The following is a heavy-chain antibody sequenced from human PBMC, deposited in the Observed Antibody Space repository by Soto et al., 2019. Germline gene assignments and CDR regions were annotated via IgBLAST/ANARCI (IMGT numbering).Heavy chain of an antibody. CDR3: ARVVVRNNWFDP. Sequence: QVQLVQSGAEVKRPGASVNISCKASGYSFRNYGISWVRQAPGQGFDWMGWINPDSGTTNFPRRLQGRVTMTTDTSTRTAYMELRSLTSDDTAVYYCARVVVRNNWFDPWGQGTLVAVSS. CDR2: INPDSGTT. V-gene: IGHV1-18*01. D-gene: IGHD6-6*01. CDR1: GYSFRNYG. J-gene: IGHJ5*02.